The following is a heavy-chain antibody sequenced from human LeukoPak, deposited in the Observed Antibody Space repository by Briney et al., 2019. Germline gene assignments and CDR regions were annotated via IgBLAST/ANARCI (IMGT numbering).Heavy chain of an antibody. J-gene: IGHJ4*02. CDR1: GYSFTNYW. D-gene: IGHD3-10*01. V-gene: IGHV5-51*01. CDR3: ARRITIVRGSYYLDY. Sequence: GESLKISCKGSGYSFTNYWIGWVRQMPGKGLEWMGIIYPPDPDTRYSPSFQGQVTISADKSISTAYLQWSSLKASDTAMYYCARRITIVRGSYYLDYWGQGTLVTVFS. CDR2: IYPPDPDT.